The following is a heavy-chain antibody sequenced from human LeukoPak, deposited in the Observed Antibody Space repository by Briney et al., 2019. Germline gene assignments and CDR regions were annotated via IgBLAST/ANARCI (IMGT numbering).Heavy chain of an antibody. J-gene: IGHJ4*02. V-gene: IGHV1-8*01. Sequence: GAAVKVSCKASGYTFTSYDTNWVRQATAQGVEGMGWMNPNSGNTGYAQKFQGRVTMTRNTSISTAYMELSNLRSEDTAVYYCARESSSLLNYFDYWGQGTLVTVSS. CDR3: ARESSSLLNYFDY. CDR2: MNPNSGNT. CDR1: GYTFTSYD. D-gene: IGHD6-6*01.